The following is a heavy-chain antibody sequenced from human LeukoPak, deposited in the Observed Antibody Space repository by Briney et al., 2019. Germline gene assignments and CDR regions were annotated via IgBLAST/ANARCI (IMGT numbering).Heavy chain of an antibody. CDR2: IIPIFGTA. CDR3: ASWQMTTVTTLAFDI. CDR1: GGTFSSYA. J-gene: IGHJ3*02. D-gene: IGHD4-17*01. Sequence: SVKVSCKASGGTFSSYAISRVRQAPGQGLEWMGGIIPIFGTANYAQKFQGRVTITADKSTSTAYMELSSLRSEDTAVYYCASWQMTTVTTLAFDIWGQGTMVTVSS. V-gene: IGHV1-69*06.